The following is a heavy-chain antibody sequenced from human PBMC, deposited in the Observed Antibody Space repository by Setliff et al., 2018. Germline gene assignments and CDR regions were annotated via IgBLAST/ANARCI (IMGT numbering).Heavy chain of an antibody. CDR3: ARGGYSYGYDHGFDI. D-gene: IGHD5-18*01. J-gene: IGHJ3*02. V-gene: IGHV1-2*06. CDR2: INPSSGAT. CDR1: GYSFTGYY. Sequence: ASVKVSCKASGYSFTGYYIHWVRQAPGQGLEWMGRINPSSGATNYAQKLQGRVTMATDISTSTAYMELRSLRSDDTAVYYCARGGYSYGYDHGFDIWGQGTMVTVSS.